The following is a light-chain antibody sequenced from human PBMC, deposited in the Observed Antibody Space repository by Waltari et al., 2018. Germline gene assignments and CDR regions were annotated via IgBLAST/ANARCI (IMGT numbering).Light chain of an antibody. CDR1: SSDVGGYNY. CDR3: SSYTSSGTRV. Sequence: QSALTQPASVSGSPGQSITISCSGTSSDVGGYNYVSWYQQQPGKAPKLMIYDVTNRPSVVSDRFSGSKSGNTASLTISGLQAEDEADYYCSSYTSSGTRVFGGGTKLTVL. V-gene: IGLV2-14*01. J-gene: IGLJ3*02. CDR2: DVT.